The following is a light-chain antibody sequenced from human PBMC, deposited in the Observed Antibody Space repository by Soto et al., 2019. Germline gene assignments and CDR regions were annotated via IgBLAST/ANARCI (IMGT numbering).Light chain of an antibody. Sequence: QSALTQPPSASGSPGQSVTISCTGTGSDVGGYNYVSWYQQHPGKAPQLMIYEVNKRPSGVPDRFSGSKSGNTASLTVSGLQAEDEADYYCSSYAGGKYAVFGGGTQLTVL. J-gene: IGLJ7*01. CDR1: GSDVGGYNY. CDR3: SSYAGGKYAV. CDR2: EVN. V-gene: IGLV2-8*01.